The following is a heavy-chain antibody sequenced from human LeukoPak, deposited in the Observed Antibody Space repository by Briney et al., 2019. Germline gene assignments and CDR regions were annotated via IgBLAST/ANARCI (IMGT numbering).Heavy chain of an antibody. Sequence: PGGSLRLSCAASGFTFSSYGMHWVRQAPGKGLEWVAFIRDDGSNKYYADSVKGRFTISRDNSKKTLYLQMNSPRAEDTAVYYCAKDGITVVRGVTRGYYYYMDVWGKGTTVTISS. CDR3: AKDGITVVRGVTRGYYYYMDV. CDR1: GFTFSSYG. CDR2: IRDDGSNK. V-gene: IGHV3-30*02. J-gene: IGHJ6*03. D-gene: IGHD3-10*01.